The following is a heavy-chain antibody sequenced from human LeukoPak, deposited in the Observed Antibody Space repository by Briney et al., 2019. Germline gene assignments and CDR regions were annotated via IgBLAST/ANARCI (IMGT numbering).Heavy chain of an antibody. J-gene: IGHJ4*02. D-gene: IGHD6-19*01. Sequence: YSGNTKYAQNFQDRVTMTTDASTSTAYMELRSLRSDDTAVYYCASLAVAGTDQFDSWGQGTLVTVSS. CDR2: YSGNT. V-gene: IGHV1-18*01. CDR3: ASLAVAGTDQFDS.